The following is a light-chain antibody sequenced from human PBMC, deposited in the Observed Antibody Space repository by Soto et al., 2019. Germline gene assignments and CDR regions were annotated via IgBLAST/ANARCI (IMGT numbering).Light chain of an antibody. Sequence: EIVLTQSPGTLSSSPGERATLSCRVSQSVSSSYLAWYQQKPGQSPRLIIYGAYSRAPGNPDRFGGSGSGKDFTFTISSLEAVDFALYYCHQYGRPFGPRTKVELK. V-gene: IGKV3-20*01. CDR1: QSVSSSY. CDR2: GAY. CDR3: HQYGRP. J-gene: IGKJ1*01.